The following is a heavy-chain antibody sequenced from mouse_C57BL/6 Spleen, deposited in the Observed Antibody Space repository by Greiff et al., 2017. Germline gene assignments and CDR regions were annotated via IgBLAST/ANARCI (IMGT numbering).Heavy chain of an antibody. CDR2: ISSGSSTI. CDR1: GFTFSDYG. Sequence: DVKLVESGGGLVKPGGSLKLSCAASGFTFSDYGMHWVRQAPEKGLEWVAYISSGSSTIYYADTVKGRFTISRDNAKNTLFLQMTSLRSEDTAMYYCARSHYYGSSSYFDYWGQGTTLTVSS. CDR3: ARSHYYGSSSYFDY. D-gene: IGHD1-1*01. J-gene: IGHJ2*01. V-gene: IGHV5-17*01.